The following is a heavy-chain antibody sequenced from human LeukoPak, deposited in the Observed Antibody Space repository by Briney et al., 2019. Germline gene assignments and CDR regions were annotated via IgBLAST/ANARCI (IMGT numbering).Heavy chain of an antibody. V-gene: IGHV3-74*01. J-gene: IGHJ4*02. Sequence: GGSLRLSCAASGFTFSKYWMLRVRQAPGKGLESVSRINTDGTVTTYADSVKGRFTVSSDNADNTMFLQMNSVRDEDTAVYYCATKQWLAPPPDSWGQGTPVTVSS. CDR3: ATKQWLAPPPDS. D-gene: IGHD6-19*01. CDR2: INTDGTVT. CDR1: GFTFSKYW.